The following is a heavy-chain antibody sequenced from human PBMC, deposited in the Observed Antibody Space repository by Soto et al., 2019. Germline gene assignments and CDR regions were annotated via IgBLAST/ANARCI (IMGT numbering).Heavy chain of an antibody. J-gene: IGHJ4*02. V-gene: IGHV1-18*01. CDR3: ARSGEHPLDY. CDR1: GYAFPHYV. D-gene: IGHD1-26*01. CDR2: STHTGNT. Sequence: ASVKFSCKTSGYAFPHYVINWVRQAPGHGLEWMGFSTHTGNTNYAQNFQGRAVLTTDTSTSTAYMEVTSLRSDDTAVYYCARSGEHPLDYWGQGTPVTVSS.